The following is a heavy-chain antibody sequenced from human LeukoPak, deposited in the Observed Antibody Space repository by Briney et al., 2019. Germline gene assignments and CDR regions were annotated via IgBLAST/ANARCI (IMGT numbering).Heavy chain of an antibody. CDR1: GFTFSNYA. V-gene: IGHV3-23*01. D-gene: IGHD3-3*01. CDR3: AKGSGYYPRGSRYSDY. Sequence: PGGSLRLSCTASGFTFSNYAMSWVRQAPGKGLEWVSTIKRSDGSTYYADSVKGRFTISRDNSKNTLYLQMNSLRVEDTAIYYCAKGSGYYPRGSRYSDYWGEGTLVSVFS. CDR2: IKRSDGST. J-gene: IGHJ4*02.